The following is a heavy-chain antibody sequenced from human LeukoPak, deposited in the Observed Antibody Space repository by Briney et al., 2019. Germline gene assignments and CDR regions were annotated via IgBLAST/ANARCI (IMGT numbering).Heavy chain of an antibody. CDR3: TRDSAPPTVADY. CDR1: GGSFSGYY. Sequence: ETLSLTCAVYGGSFSGYYWSWVRQAPGKGLEWVSLVDNRGRTSHADSVKGRFTVSRDNSKNTLYLQMNTLRAEDTAVYYCTRDSAPPTVADYWGQGTLVTVFS. D-gene: IGHD4-23*01. CDR2: VDNRGRT. J-gene: IGHJ4*02. V-gene: IGHV3-66*01.